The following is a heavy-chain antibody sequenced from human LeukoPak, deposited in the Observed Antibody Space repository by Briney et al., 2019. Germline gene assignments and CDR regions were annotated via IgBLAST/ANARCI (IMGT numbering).Heavy chain of an antibody. CDR1: GFTFSSYA. J-gene: IGHJ3*02. V-gene: IGHV3-64*01. D-gene: IGHD6-13*01. CDR3: ARWGRQSIAAASNAFDI. Sequence: GGCLRLSCAASGFTFSSYAMHWVRQAPGKGLEYVSAISSNGGSTYYANSVKGRFTISRDNSKNTLYLQMGSLRAEDMAVYYCARWGRQSIAAASNAFDIWGQGTMVTVSS. CDR2: ISSNGGST.